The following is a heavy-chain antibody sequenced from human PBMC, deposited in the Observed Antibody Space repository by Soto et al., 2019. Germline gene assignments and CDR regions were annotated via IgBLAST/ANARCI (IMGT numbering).Heavy chain of an antibody. CDR1: TFTFTNSA. J-gene: IGHJ4*02. CDR2: IVVGSGHT. Sequence: QTQLVQSGPEVKKPGTSVRVSCKASTFTFTNSAVQWLRQARGQRLEWMGWIVVGSGHTKYAHNFQERVSITRDMSTGTAYMELTSLRSEDTAVYFCATHREGATYYFDYWGQGTLVTVAS. D-gene: IGHD1-26*01. V-gene: IGHV1-58*01. CDR3: ATHREGATYYFDY.